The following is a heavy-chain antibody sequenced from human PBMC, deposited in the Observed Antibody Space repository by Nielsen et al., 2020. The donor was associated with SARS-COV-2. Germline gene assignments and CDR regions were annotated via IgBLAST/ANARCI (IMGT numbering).Heavy chain of an antibody. Sequence: ASVKVSCKASGYTFTDYYIHWVRQAPGQGLEWMGRINPYSGGTNYAQKFQGTVTMTRDASISTVYMELTSDDTAVYYCARHSTVGFDFWGQGTLVTVSS. CDR3: ARHSTVGFDF. CDR2: INPYSGGT. CDR1: GYTFTDYY. J-gene: IGHJ4*02. D-gene: IGHD4-23*01. V-gene: IGHV1-2*06.